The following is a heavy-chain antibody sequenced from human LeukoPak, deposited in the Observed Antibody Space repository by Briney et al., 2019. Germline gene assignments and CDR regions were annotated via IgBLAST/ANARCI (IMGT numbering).Heavy chain of an antibody. V-gene: IGHV3-23*01. CDR2: ISNSGGTT. CDR3: AKDGSSSGYPY. J-gene: IGHJ4*02. CDR1: GFMFSTYA. D-gene: IGHD3-22*01. Sequence: LGGSLRLSCATSGFMFSTYAMSWVRQAPGKGLEWVSIISNSGGTTYYADSVKGRFTVSRDNSKNTLYLQMNSLRAEDTAVYYCAKDGSSSGYPYWGQGTLVTVSS.